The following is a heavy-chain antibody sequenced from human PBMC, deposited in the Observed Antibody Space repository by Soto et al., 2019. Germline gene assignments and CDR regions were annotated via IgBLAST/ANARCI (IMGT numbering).Heavy chain of an antibody. CDR3: ARDLPIVGTTTWDY. V-gene: IGHV1-2*02. D-gene: IGHD1-26*01. J-gene: IGHJ4*02. CDR2: INPNNGGT. Sequence: QVQLVQSGAEVKKSGASVMVSCKASGYTFSGYYIHWVRQAPGQGLEWMGWINPNNGGTDYVQKFQGRVTMTRNTSISTVYMELSRLRSDDMAVYYCARDLPIVGTTTWDYWGQGTLVTVSS. CDR1: GYTFSGYY.